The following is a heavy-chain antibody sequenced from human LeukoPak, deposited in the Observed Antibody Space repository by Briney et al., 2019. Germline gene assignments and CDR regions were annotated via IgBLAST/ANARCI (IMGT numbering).Heavy chain of an antibody. Sequence: PSETLSLTCTVSGGSISSTTYFWGWIRQPPGKGLEWIGSISYSGNTYYNPSLKSRVTISVDTSKNQFSLKLSSMTAADTAVYYCATNLRYFDWSTQGWFDPWGQGTLVTVSS. J-gene: IGHJ5*02. CDR1: GGSISSTTYF. V-gene: IGHV4-39*07. CDR2: ISYSGNT. CDR3: ATNLRYFDWSTQGWFDP. D-gene: IGHD3-9*01.